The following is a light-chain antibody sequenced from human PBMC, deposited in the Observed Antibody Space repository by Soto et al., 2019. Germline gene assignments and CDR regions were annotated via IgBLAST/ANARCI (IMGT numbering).Light chain of an antibody. CDR1: SSNIGAGYD. CDR3: QSYDSSLSGSV. V-gene: IGLV1-40*01. J-gene: IGLJ3*02. CDR2: GXX. Sequence: QSVLTQPPSVSGAPGQRVTISCTGSSSNIGAGYDVHWYQQLPGTAPKLLIYGXXXRXXXXXXXXXXSKSGTSASLAITGXXAEDEXXXYCQSYDSSLSGSVFGGGTKLTVL.